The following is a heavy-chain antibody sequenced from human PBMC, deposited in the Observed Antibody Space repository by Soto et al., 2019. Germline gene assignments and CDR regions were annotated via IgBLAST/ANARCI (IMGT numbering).Heavy chain of an antibody. V-gene: IGHV3-74*01. Sequence: EVQLVESGGGLVQPGGSLRLSCVASGFTFSSYWMHWVRQAPGKGLVWVSSISNDGSSIYADPVKGRFTISRDNAKNTLYLQMNSLSAEDTAVYYCARLPNKSPQNWGQGTLVIVSP. CDR1: GFTFSSYW. J-gene: IGHJ1*01. CDR2: ISNDGSS. CDR3: ARLPNKSPQN.